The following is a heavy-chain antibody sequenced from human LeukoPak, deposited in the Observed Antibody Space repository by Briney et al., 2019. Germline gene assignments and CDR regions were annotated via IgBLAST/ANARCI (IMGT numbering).Heavy chain of an antibody. Sequence: GGSLRLSCRASGFIFNDYAMHWVRQTPGKGLEWVSGITWGSGTIDYADSVNGRFTISRDNAKKSLYLQMNSLRAEDTALYYCAKQGPYCSSTSCSHAFNVWGQGTMVTVS. CDR3: AKQGPYCSSTSCSHAFNV. V-gene: IGHV3-9*01. CDR2: ITWGSGTI. J-gene: IGHJ3*01. D-gene: IGHD2-2*01. CDR1: GFIFNDYA.